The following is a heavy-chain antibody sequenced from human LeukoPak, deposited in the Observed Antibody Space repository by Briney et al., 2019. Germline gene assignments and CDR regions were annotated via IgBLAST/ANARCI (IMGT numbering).Heavy chain of an antibody. D-gene: IGHD3-22*01. Sequence: SETLSPTCTVSGVSTNSYYWSWIRQAPGGGQEWSGYIYKRVSTNYNPSLKSRVSISVDTSKNTFSLWLTSLTPADTALYYCAYYSSPGGWGVFDQWGQGTLVTVSS. V-gene: IGHV4-59*12. CDR1: GVSTNSYY. J-gene: IGHJ4*02. CDR3: AYYSSPGGWGVFDQ. CDR2: IYKRVST.